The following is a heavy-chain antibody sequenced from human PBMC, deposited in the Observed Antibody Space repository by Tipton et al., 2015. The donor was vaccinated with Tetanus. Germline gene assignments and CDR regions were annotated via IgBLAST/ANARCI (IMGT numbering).Heavy chain of an antibody. V-gene: IGHV1-69*09. CDR2: IIPILGIA. D-gene: IGHD1-1*01. CDR1: GGTFSSYA. CDR3: AREVRVATGYSFDY. Sequence: QLVQSGAEVKKPGSSVKVSCKASGGTFSSYAISWVRQAPGQGLEWMGRIIPILGIANYAQKFQGRVTMTRDTSTSTVYMELSSLRSEDTAVYYCAREVRVATGYSFDYWGQGTLVTVSS. J-gene: IGHJ4*02.